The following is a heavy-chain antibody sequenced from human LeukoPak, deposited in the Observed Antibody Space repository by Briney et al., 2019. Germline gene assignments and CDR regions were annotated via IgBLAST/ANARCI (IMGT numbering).Heavy chain of an antibody. V-gene: IGHV4-59*12. CDR1: GGSISSYY. CDR3: AHGYCSGGSCFTFSY. J-gene: IGHJ4*02. Sequence: SETLSLTCTVSGGSISSYYWSWIRQPPGKGLEWIGYIYYSGNTNYNPSLKSRVTISVDTSKNQFSLKLSSVTAADTAVYYCAHGYCSGGSCFTFSYWGQGTLVTVSS. CDR2: IYYSGNT. D-gene: IGHD2-15*01.